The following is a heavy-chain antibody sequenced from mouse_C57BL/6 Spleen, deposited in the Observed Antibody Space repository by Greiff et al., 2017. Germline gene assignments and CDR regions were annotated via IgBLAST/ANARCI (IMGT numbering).Heavy chain of an antibody. CDR1: GFTFSSYA. CDR2: ISDGGSYT. Sequence: EVQGVESGGGLVKPGGSLKLSCAASGFTFSSYAMSWVRQTPEKRLEWVATISDGGSYTYYPDNVKGRFTISRDNAKNNLYLQMSHLKSEDTAMYYCAREGVITTVVATRAWFAYWGQGTLVTVSA. V-gene: IGHV5-4*01. CDR3: AREGVITTVVATRAWFAY. J-gene: IGHJ3*01. D-gene: IGHD1-1*01.